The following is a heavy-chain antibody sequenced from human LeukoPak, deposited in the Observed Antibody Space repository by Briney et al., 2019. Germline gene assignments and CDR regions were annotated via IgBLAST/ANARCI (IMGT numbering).Heavy chain of an antibody. Sequence: PSETLSLTCTVSGGSISSYYWSWIRQPAGKGLEWIGRIYTSGSTNYNPSLKSRVTMSVDTSKNQFSLKLSSVTAADTAVYYCGRASVLLWFGTSPIDYWGQGTLVTVSS. CDR1: GGSISSYY. J-gene: IGHJ4*02. V-gene: IGHV4-4*07. CDR2: IYTSGST. D-gene: IGHD3-10*01. CDR3: GRASVLLWFGTSPIDY.